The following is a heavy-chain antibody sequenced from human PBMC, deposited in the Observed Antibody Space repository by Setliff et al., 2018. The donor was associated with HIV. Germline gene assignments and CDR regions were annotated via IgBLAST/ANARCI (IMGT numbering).Heavy chain of an antibody. J-gene: IGHJ5*02. D-gene: IGHD6-19*01. CDR3: ARQFPPYHSGAHYSDL. Sequence: ASETLSLTCSASGYSISRGYYWGLIRQPPGTGLEWIATIYFTGETYYNPPLKSRATISADMSNNQFSLKLNSVTAADTAIYYCARQFPPYHSGAHYSDLWSQGTLVTVSS. CDR2: IYFTGET. CDR1: GYSISRGYY. V-gene: IGHV4-38-2*02.